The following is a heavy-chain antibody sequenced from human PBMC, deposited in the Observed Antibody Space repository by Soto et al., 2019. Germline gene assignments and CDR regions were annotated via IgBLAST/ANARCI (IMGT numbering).Heavy chain of an antibody. Sequence: EVQLVESGGGLIQPGGSLRLSCAASGFTVSSNYMSWVRQAPGKGLEWVSVIYSGGSTYYADSVKGRFTISRDNSKITMYLQMNSLRAEDTAVYYCARAVIEGYYDSSPYYFDYWGQGTLVTVSS. CDR1: GFTVSSNY. CDR3: ARAVIEGYYDSSPYYFDY. CDR2: IYSGGST. D-gene: IGHD3-22*01. J-gene: IGHJ4*02. V-gene: IGHV3-53*01.